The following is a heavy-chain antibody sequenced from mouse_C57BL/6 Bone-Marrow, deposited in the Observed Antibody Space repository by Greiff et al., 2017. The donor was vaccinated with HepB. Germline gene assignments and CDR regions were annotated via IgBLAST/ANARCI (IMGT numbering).Heavy chain of an antibody. V-gene: IGHV5-6*01. CDR2: ISSGSSYT. CDR3: AREFAY. J-gene: IGHJ3*01. CDR1: GFTFSSYG. Sequence: EVQLVESGGDLVKPGGSLKLSCAASGFTFSSYGMSWVRQTQDKRLEWVATISSGSSYTYYPDSVKGRFTITRDKAKNTLYLQMSSLKYEDTAMYYCAREFAYWGQGTLVTVSA.